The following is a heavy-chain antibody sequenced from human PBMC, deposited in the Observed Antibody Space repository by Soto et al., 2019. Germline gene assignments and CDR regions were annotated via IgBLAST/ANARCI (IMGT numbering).Heavy chain of an antibody. J-gene: IGHJ3*02. D-gene: IGHD5-18*01. CDR3: ARAAIYDDAFDI. CDR2: IYSGGST. V-gene: IGHV3-66*01. CDR1: GFAVSSNY. Sequence: EVQLVESGGGLVQPGGSLRLSCAASGFAVSSNYMCWVRQAPGKRLEWVSVIYSGGSTYYADSVKGRFTISRDNSKNTLYLQMNSLRAEDTAVYYCARAAIYDDAFDIWGQGTMVTVSS.